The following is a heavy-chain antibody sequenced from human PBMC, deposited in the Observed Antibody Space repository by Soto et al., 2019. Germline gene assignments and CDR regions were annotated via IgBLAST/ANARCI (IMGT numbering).Heavy chain of an antibody. Sequence: ASVKVSCKASGYTFTSYGISWVRQAPGQGIEWMGWISAYNGNTNYAHKLQGRVTMTTDTSTSTVYMELRSLRSDDTAVYYCARDESGNPDYWGQGTLVTVSS. CDR3: ARDESGNPDY. D-gene: IGHD2-15*01. CDR1: GYTFTSYG. CDR2: ISAYNGNT. V-gene: IGHV1-18*01. J-gene: IGHJ4*02.